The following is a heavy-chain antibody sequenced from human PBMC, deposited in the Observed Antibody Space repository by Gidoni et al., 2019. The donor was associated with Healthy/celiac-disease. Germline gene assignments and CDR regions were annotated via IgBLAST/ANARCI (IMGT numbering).Heavy chain of an antibody. CDR2: ISGSGGST. D-gene: IGHD6-6*01. V-gene: IGHV3-23*01. Sequence: EVQLLESGGGLVQPGGSLRLSCAASGFTFSSYAMSWVRQAPGKGLEWVSAISGSGGSTYYADSVKGRFPISRDNSKNTLYLQMNSLRAEDTAVYYCAKVAKLGDIAARPRYYFDYWGQGTLVTVSS. J-gene: IGHJ4*02. CDR1: GFTFSSYA. CDR3: AKVAKLGDIAARPRYYFDY.